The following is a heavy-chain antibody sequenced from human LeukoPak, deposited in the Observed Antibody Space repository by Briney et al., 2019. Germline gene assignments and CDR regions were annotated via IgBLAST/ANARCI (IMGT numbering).Heavy chain of an antibody. CDR3: AKSPAYCSSTSCYYYYYYGMDV. CDR2: ISYDGSNK. V-gene: IGHV3-30*18. Sequence: PGRSLRLSCAASGFTFSSYGMHWVRQAPGKGLEWVAVISYDGSNKYYAGSVKGRFTISRDNSKDTLYLQMNSLRAEDTAVYYCAKSPAYCSSTSCYYYYYYGMDVWGKGTTVTVSS. D-gene: IGHD2-2*01. J-gene: IGHJ6*04. CDR1: GFTFSSYG.